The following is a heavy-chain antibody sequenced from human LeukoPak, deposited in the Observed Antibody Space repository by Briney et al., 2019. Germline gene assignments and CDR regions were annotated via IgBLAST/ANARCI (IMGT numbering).Heavy chain of an antibody. CDR2: MNPNSGNT. Sequence: ASVKVSCKASGYTFTSFDINWVRQATGQGLEWMGWMNPNSGNTGCAQKFQGRVTMTRDSSISTAYMELSSLRSEDTAMYYCARGPTGEASYYFDYWGQGTLVTVSS. V-gene: IGHV1-8*01. CDR3: ARGPTGEASYYFDY. D-gene: IGHD7-27*01. J-gene: IGHJ4*02. CDR1: GYTFTSFD.